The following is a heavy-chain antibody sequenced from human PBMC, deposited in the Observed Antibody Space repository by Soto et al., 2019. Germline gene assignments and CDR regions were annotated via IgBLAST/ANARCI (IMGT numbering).Heavy chain of an antibody. CDR1: GFTFSSYS. CDR3: ARAISGYDFPNAFDI. J-gene: IGHJ3*02. CDR2: ISSSSSYI. D-gene: IGHD5-12*01. Sequence: GGSLRLSCAASGFTFSSYSMNWVRQAPGKGLEWVSSISSSSSYIYYADSVKGRFTISRDNAKNSLYLQMNSLRAEDTAVYYCARAISGYDFPNAFDIWGQGTMVTVSS. V-gene: IGHV3-21*01.